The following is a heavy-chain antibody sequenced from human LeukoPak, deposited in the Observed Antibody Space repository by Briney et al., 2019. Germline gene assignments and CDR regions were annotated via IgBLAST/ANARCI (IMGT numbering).Heavy chain of an antibody. J-gene: IGHJ6*03. V-gene: IGHV4-59*01. Sequence: SETLSLTCTVSGGSISSYYWSWSRQPPGKGLEWIGYIYYSGSTNYNPSLKSRVTISVDTSKNQFSLTLSSVTAADTAVYYCARGPRYCTNGVCYRNHYYYYYMDVWGKGTTVTVSS. CDR2: IYYSGST. D-gene: IGHD2-8*01. CDR3: ARGPRYCTNGVCYRNHYYYYYMDV. CDR1: GGSISSYY.